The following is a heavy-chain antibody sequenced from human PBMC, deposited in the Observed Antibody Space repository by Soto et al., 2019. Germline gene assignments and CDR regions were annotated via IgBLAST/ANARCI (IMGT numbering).Heavy chain of an antibody. D-gene: IGHD2-8*02. Sequence: HPVGSLRLSCAASGFICSSYDMSWVRQAPGKGLEWVSTILVDGRTFYVDSVKGRFTISRDSSQNTVYLQMNSLTAGDTALYYCAKATATGGGAFDICGQGTMVTV. CDR2: ILVDGRT. J-gene: IGHJ3*02. CDR3: AKATATGGGAFDI. V-gene: IGHV3-23*01. CDR1: GFICSSYD.